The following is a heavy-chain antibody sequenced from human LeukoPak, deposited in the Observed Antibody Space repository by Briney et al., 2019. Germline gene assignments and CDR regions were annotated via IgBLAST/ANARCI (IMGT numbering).Heavy chain of an antibody. Sequence: SETLSLTCTVSGGSISSYYWSWIRQPPGKGLEWIGNIYYSGSTNYNPSLKSRVTISVDTSKNQFSLKLSSVTAADTAVYYCARGGIAMVPLDYWGQGTLVTVSS. CDR1: GGSISSYY. D-gene: IGHD5-18*01. J-gene: IGHJ4*02. CDR3: ARGGIAMVPLDY. CDR2: IYYSGST. V-gene: IGHV4-59*01.